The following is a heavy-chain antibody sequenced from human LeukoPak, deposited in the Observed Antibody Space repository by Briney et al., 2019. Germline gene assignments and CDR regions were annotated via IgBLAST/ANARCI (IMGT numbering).Heavy chain of an antibody. V-gene: IGHV3-33*01. Sequence: RGSLRLSCAASGFTFSSFFMHWVRQAPGKGLEWVADICYNASKKYYADSVKGRFTISRENSKNTLYLQMNSLRDDDTAVYYCVRVVGVRRFNYLDSWGQGTLVIVSS. CDR2: ICYNASKK. J-gene: IGHJ4*02. CDR3: VRVVGVRRFNYLDS. D-gene: IGHD2-2*01. CDR1: GFTFSSFF.